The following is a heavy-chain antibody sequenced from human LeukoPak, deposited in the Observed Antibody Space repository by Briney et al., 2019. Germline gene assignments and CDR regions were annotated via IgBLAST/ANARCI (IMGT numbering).Heavy chain of an antibody. J-gene: IGHJ4*02. CDR1: GFTFSSYG. V-gene: IGHV3-30*02. CDR2: IRYDGNNK. CDR3: ARVILTEGGY. Sequence: GGSLRLSCAASGFTFSSYGMHWVRQAPGKGLEWVAFIRYDGNNKYYADSVKGRFTISRDNSKNTLYLQMNSLRAEDTAVYYCARVILTEGGYWGQGTLVTVSS. D-gene: IGHD3-16*01.